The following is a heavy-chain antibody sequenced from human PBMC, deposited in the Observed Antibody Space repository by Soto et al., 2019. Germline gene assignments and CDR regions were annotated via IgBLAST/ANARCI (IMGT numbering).Heavy chain of an antibody. V-gene: IGHV1-8*01. CDR3: ARERSGYFES. D-gene: IGHD2-15*01. CDR1: GYTFTSYD. Sequence: QVQLVQSGAEVKKPGASVKVSCKASGYTFTSYDINWVRQATGQGLEWMGWMNPNSSNAGYEQKFQGRGAMTRNPFTSTAYMALRSLTSEDPAVYYCARERSGYFESWGQGTLVTVSS. J-gene: IGHJ4*02. CDR2: MNPNSSNA.